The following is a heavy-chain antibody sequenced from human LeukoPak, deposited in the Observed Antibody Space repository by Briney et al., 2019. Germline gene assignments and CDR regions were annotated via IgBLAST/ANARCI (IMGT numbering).Heavy chain of an antibody. D-gene: IGHD6-19*01. J-gene: IGHJ4*02. CDR2: ISSSSSTI. CDR1: GFTFSTYS. Sequence: GGSLRLSCAASGFTFSTYSMNWVRQAPGKGLEWVSYISSSSSTIYYADSVKGRFTISRDNAKNSLYLQRNSLRDEDTAVYYCARDRDSSTYSFDCWGQGTLVTVSS. CDR3: ARDRDSSTYSFDC. V-gene: IGHV3-48*02.